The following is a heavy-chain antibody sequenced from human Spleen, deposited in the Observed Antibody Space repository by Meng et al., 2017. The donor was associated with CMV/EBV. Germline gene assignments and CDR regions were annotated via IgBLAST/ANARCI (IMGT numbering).Heavy chain of an antibody. CDR2: IYSGGST. D-gene: IGHD1-26*01. V-gene: IGHV3-66*02. Sequence: CAASGFTVSSNYMSWVRQAPGKGLEWVSVIYSGGSTYYADSVKGRFTISRDNSKNTLYLQMNSLRAEDTAVYYCAREEGSHDAVDIWGQGTMVTVSS. J-gene: IGHJ3*02. CDR1: GFTVSSNY. CDR3: AREEGSHDAVDI.